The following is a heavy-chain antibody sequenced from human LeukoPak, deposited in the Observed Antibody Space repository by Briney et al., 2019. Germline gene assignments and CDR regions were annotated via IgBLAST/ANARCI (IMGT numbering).Heavy chain of an antibody. CDR3: ARDIAARLDY. J-gene: IGHJ4*02. CDR1: GYTFTSYD. CDR2: MNPNSGNT. D-gene: IGHD6-6*01. V-gene: IGHV1-8*03. Sequence: ASVKVSCKASGYTFTSYDINWVRQATGQGLEWMGWMNPNSGNTGYAQKFQGRVTITADESTSTAYMELSSLRSEDTAVYYCARDIAARLDYWGQGTLVTVSS.